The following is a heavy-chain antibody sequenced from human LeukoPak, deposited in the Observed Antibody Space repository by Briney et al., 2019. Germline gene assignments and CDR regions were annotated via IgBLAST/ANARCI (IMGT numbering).Heavy chain of an antibody. D-gene: IGHD1-26*01. J-gene: IGHJ3*02. V-gene: IGHV4-39*01. CDR2: IYYSGST. Sequence: SETLSLTCTVSGGSISSSSYYWGWIRQPPGKGLDWIGSIYYSGSTYYNPSLKSRVTISVDTSKNQFSLKLSSVTAAATAVYYCAVSGSPLDAFDIWGQGTMVTVSS. CDR1: GGSISSSSYY. CDR3: AVSGSPLDAFDI.